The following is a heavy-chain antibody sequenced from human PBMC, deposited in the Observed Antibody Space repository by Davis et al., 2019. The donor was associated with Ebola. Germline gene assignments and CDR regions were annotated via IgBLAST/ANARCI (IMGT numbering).Heavy chain of an antibody. V-gene: IGHV5-51*01. Sequence: GESLKISCKGSGYSFTSYWIAWVRQMPGKGLEWMGIIYPGDSDTRYRPSFQGQVSISADKSISTAYLQWNSLKASDTAMYYCARRGYTYGYYFDYWGQGTLVTVSS. CDR1: GYSFTSYW. D-gene: IGHD5-18*01. CDR2: IYPGDSDT. CDR3: ARRGYTYGYYFDY. J-gene: IGHJ4*02.